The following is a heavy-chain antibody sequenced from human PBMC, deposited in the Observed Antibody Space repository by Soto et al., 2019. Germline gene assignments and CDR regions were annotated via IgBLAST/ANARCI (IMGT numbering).Heavy chain of an antibody. CDR3: ASGIAVAPTAIWFDP. CDR2: INVKNGNT. CDR1: GYIFRSYG. Sequence: QVQLVQSGGEVKKSGASVKVSCKASGYIFRSYGISWVRQAPGQGLEWMGWINVKNGNTKHVEKFQGRVTMTTDTSTSTAYMELRNLTSDDTAVYYCASGIAVAPTAIWFDPWGHGTLVIVSS. D-gene: IGHD6-19*01. V-gene: IGHV1-18*01. J-gene: IGHJ5*02.